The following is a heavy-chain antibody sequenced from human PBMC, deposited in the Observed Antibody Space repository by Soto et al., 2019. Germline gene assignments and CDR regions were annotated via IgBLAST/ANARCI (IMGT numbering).Heavy chain of an antibody. D-gene: IGHD6-19*01. V-gene: IGHV3-30-3*01. J-gene: IGHJ4*02. Sequence: GGSLRLSCAASGFTFSSYAMHWVRQAPGKGLEWVAVISYDGSNKYYADSVKGRFTISRDNSKNTLYLQMNSLRAEDTAVYYCARESLPYSSGWYYFDYWGQGALVTVSS. CDR2: ISYDGSNK. CDR3: ARESLPYSSGWYYFDY. CDR1: GFTFSSYA.